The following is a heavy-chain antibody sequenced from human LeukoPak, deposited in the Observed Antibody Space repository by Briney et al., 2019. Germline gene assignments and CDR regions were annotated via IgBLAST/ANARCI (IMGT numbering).Heavy chain of an antibody. CDR1: GGSFSGYY. CDR2: INHSGST. J-gene: IGHJ3*01. D-gene: IGHD3-9*01. V-gene: IGHV4-34*01. CDR3: ASGYFENMLAG. Sequence: SETLSLTCAVYGGSFSGYYWSWIRQPPGKGLEWIGEINHSGSTNYNPSLKSRVTISVHTSKTQFSLKLSSVTAADTAVYCCASGYFENMLAGWGQGTMVTVCS.